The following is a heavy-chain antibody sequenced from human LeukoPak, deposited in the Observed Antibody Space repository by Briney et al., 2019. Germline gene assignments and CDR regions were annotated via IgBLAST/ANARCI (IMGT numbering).Heavy chain of an antibody. J-gene: IGHJ4*02. D-gene: IGHD6-13*01. CDR3: ARDRPGGSSLDY. CDR2: IYHSGST. CDR1: GYSISSGYY. Sequence: SETLSLTCTVSGYSISSGYYWGWIRQPPGKGLEWIGSIYHSGSTYYNPSLKSRVTISVDTSKNQSSLKLSSVTAADTAVYYCARDRPGGSSLDYWGQGTLVTASS. V-gene: IGHV4-38-2*02.